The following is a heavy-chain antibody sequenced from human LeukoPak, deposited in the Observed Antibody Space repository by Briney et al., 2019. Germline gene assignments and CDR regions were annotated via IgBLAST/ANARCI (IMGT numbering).Heavy chain of an antibody. CDR2: IKEDGSEK. CDR1: EFTFSRYW. CDR3: AREGYWASDI. V-gene: IGHV3-7*01. Sequence: GGSLRLSCAASEFTFSRYWMSWVRQAPGKGLEWVATIKEDGSEKYYVDSVKGRFTISRDNAKNSLYLQMNSLRAEDTAVYYCAREGYWASDIWGQGTMVTVSS. J-gene: IGHJ3*02. D-gene: IGHD2-8*02.